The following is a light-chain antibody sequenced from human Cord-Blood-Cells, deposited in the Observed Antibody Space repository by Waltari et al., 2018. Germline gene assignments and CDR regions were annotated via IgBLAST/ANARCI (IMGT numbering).Light chain of an antibody. Sequence: DIQMNQSPYSLSASVVDRATITCRASQSLSSHLNWYQQKPGKAPKLLIYAASSLQSGVPSMFSGSGSGTDFTLTISSLQPEDFATYYCQQSYSTLTFGGGTKVEIK. CDR3: QQSYSTLT. CDR1: QSLSSH. V-gene: IGKV1-39*01. J-gene: IGKJ4*01. CDR2: AAS.